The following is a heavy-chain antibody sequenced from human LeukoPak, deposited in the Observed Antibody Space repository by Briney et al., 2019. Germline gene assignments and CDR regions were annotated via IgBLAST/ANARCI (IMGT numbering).Heavy chain of an antibody. V-gene: IGHV4-39*01. CDR1: GGSISSSGYY. D-gene: IGHD2-2*01. CDR2: IYYSGST. Sequence: PSDTLSLTCTVSGGSISSSGYYWGWIRQPPGKGLEWIGSIYYSGSTYYNPSLKSRVTISVDTSKNQFSLKLSSVTAADTAVYYCARGVAVVPATPYYFDYWGQGSLVTVSS. CDR3: ARGVAVVPATPYYFDY. J-gene: IGHJ4*02.